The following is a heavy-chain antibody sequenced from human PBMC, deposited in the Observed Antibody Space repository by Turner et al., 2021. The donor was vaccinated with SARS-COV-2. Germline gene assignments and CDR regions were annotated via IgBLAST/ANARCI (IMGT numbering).Heavy chain of an antibody. CDR2: FDPEDAET. CDR1: GYTLSELS. Sequence: QVQLVQSGAEVKKPGASVEVSCKVSGYTLSELSMHWVRQAPGKGLEWMGGFDPEDAETNYAQKFQGRITMTEDTTTDTAYMELSSLGSEDTAVYYCATVFAVAGLSYNMDVWGQGTTVTVSS. J-gene: IGHJ6*02. CDR3: ATVFAVAGLSYNMDV. V-gene: IGHV1-24*01. D-gene: IGHD6-19*01.